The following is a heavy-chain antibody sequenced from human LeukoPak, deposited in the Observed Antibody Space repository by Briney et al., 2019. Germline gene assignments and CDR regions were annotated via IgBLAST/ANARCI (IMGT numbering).Heavy chain of an antibody. Sequence: GGSLRLSCAASGFTFNGNAISWVRQAPGKGLEWVSTIGGSGDKTFYADSVKGRFTISRDNSKNMVHLQMNSLTGEDTALYYCVRRGDASSGWGDHDFWGQGALVTVSS. D-gene: IGHD6-19*01. CDR3: VRRGDASSGWGDHDF. V-gene: IGHV3-23*01. J-gene: IGHJ4*02. CDR2: IGGSGDKT. CDR1: GFTFNGNA.